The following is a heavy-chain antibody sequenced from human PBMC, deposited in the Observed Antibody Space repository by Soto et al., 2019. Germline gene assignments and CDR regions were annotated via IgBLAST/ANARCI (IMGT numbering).Heavy chain of an antibody. Sequence: PGGSLRLSCAASGFTFSSYGMHWVRQAPGKGLEWVAVIWYDGSNKYYADSVKGRFTISRDNSKNTLYLQMNSLRAEDTAVYYCAREDLYYYDSSGYYGVDYWGQGT. CDR2: IWYDGSNK. D-gene: IGHD3-22*01. J-gene: IGHJ4*02. CDR1: GFTFSSYG. CDR3: AREDLYYYDSSGYYGVDY. V-gene: IGHV3-33*01.